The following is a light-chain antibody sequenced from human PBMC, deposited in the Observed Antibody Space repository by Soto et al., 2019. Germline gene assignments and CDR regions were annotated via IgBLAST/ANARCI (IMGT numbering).Light chain of an antibody. Sequence: DIQLTQSPSFLSASVGDRVTITCRASQGISSYLAWYQQKPGKAPNLLIYATSTLQSGVPSRFSGSGSGTEFTLTISSLQPEDFATFYCQQFNSYPRTFGQGTKVEIK. J-gene: IGKJ1*01. CDR3: QQFNSYPRT. CDR1: QGISSY. CDR2: ATS. V-gene: IGKV1-9*01.